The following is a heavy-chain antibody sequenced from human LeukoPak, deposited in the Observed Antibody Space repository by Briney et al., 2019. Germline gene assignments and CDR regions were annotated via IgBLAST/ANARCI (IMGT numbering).Heavy chain of an antibody. J-gene: IGHJ3*02. V-gene: IGHV4-39*01. CDR1: GGSISSSSYY. CDR2: IYYSGST. Sequence: SETLSLTCTVSGGSISSSSYYWGWIRQPPGKGLEWIGSIYYSGSTYYNPSLKSRVTISVDTSKNQFSLKLSSVTAADTAVYYCARRSVLRFLEWLDEGPSDALDIWGQGTMVTVSS. CDR3: ARRSVLRFLEWLDEGPSDALDI. D-gene: IGHD3-3*01.